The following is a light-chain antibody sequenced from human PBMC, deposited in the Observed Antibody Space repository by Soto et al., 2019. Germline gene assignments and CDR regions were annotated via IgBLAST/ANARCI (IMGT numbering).Light chain of an antibody. J-gene: IGKJ1*01. Sequence: EIVLTQSPGTLSLSPGERATLSCRASQSVSYYLAWYQQKPGQAPRLLIYGASSRATGIPDRFSGSGSGTDFTLTISRLEPEDFAVYYCQQYGSSLTWTFGQGTKVDIK. CDR1: QSVSYY. V-gene: IGKV3-20*01. CDR2: GAS. CDR3: QQYGSSLTWT.